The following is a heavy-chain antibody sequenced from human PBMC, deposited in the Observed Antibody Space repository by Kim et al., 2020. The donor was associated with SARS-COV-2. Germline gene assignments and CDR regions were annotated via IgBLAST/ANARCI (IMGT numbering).Heavy chain of an antibody. J-gene: IGHJ6*02. D-gene: IGHD3-10*02. CDR2: IASDGTND. CDR3: AKENMFRSMRRGVDG. CDR1: GFTFSTYG. Sequence: GGSLRLSCAASGFTFSTYGMQWFRQAPGKGLEWVAVIASDGTNDIYADPVKGRFTISRDNSKSTLFLHLSSLRADDTAIYFCAKENMFRSMRRGVDGWG. V-gene: IGHV3-30*18.